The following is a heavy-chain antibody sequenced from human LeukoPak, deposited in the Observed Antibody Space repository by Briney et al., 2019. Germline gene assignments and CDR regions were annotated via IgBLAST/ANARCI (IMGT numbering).Heavy chain of an antibody. Sequence: GGSLRLACAVSGFTFRNAGMHWVRQAPGKGLEWVAVIWYDGSQKYYADSVKGRFTISRDNSKNMLYLHMNSLRAEDTAVYFCARDRGDYNHNFDYWGQGTLVTVSS. J-gene: IGHJ4*02. CDR1: GFTFRNAG. V-gene: IGHV3-33*01. CDR2: IWYDGSQK. D-gene: IGHD4-17*01. CDR3: ARDRGDYNHNFDY.